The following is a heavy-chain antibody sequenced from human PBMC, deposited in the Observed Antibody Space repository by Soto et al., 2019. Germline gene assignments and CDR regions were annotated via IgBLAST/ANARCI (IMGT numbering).Heavy chain of an antibody. Sequence: SETLSLTCAVSGGTISSGGYSWSWIRQPPGKGLEWIGYIYHSGSTYYNPSLKGRVTISVDRSKNQFSLKLSSVTAADTAVYYCARGNYDSSGSYFDYWGQGTLVTVSS. J-gene: IGHJ4*02. D-gene: IGHD3-22*01. V-gene: IGHV4-30-2*01. CDR1: GGTISSGGYS. CDR3: ARGNYDSSGSYFDY. CDR2: IYHSGST.